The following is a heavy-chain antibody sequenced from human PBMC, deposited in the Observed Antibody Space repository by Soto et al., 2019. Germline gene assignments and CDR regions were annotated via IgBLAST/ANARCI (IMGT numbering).Heavy chain of an antibody. V-gene: IGHV3-21*01. CDR3: AKSVAARLDWFDP. J-gene: IGHJ5*02. CDR2: ISSSGSYI. Sequence: GGSLRLSYAASGFTFSSYSMNWVRQAPGKGLEWVSSISSSGSYIYYTDSVKGRFTVSRDNAKNSAFLQMNSLRPEDTAVYYCAKSVAARLDWFDPWGQGTLVTVSS. D-gene: IGHD6-6*01. CDR1: GFTFSSYS.